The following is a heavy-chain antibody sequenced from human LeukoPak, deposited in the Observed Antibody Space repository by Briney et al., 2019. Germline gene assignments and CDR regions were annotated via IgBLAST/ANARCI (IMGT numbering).Heavy chain of an antibody. CDR1: GFTFSDYY. Sequence: GGSLRLSCAASGFTFSDYYMSWIRQAPGKGLEWVSYISSSGSTIYYADSVKGRFTISRDNAKNSLYLQMNSLRAEDTAVYYCARDTDHGDYGEWFDPWGQGTLVTVSS. V-gene: IGHV3-11*01. J-gene: IGHJ5*02. D-gene: IGHD4-17*01. CDR2: ISSSGSTI. CDR3: ARDTDHGDYGEWFDP.